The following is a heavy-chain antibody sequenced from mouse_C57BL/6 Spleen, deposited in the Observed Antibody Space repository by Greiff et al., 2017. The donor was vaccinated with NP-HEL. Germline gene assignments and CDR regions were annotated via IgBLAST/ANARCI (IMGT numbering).Heavy chain of an antibody. CDR2: IWSGGST. Sequence: VQLQQSGPGLVQPSQSLSITCTVSGFSLTSYGVHWVRQSPGKGLEWLGVIWSGGSTDYNAAFISRLSISKDNSKSQVFFKMNSLQADDTAIYDCARNPTMNLYYFDYWGQGTTLTVSS. CDR3: ARNPTMNLYYFDY. CDR1: GFSLTSYG. V-gene: IGHV2-2*01. J-gene: IGHJ2*01. D-gene: IGHD2-10*01.